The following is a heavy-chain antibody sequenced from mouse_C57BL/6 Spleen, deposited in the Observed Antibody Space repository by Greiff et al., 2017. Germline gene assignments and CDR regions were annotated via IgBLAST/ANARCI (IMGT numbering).Heavy chain of an antibody. CDR3: ARAHDYEAIDY. V-gene: IGHV5-17*01. CDR1: GFTFSDYG. J-gene: IGHJ4*01. Sequence: DVMLVESGGGLVKPGGSLKLSCAASGFTFSDYGMHWVRQAPEKGLEWVAYISSGSSTIYYADTVKGRFTISRDNAKNTLFLQMTSLRSEDTAMYYCARAHDYEAIDYWGQGTSVTVSS. CDR2: ISSGSSTI.